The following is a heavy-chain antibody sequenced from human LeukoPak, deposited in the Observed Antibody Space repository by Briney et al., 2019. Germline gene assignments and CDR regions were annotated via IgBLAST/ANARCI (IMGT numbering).Heavy chain of an antibody. V-gene: IGHV3-21*01. CDR3: ARAHGAGGLGYQYMDV. D-gene: IGHD2-2*01. Sequence: GGSLRLSCEVSGFTFNSYVMSWVRRAPGKGLEWVSSTSTSSSYIYYADSVKGRFTISRDNAKNSLFLQMNSLRAEDTAVYYCARAHGAGGLGYQYMDVWGKGTTVTISS. J-gene: IGHJ6*03. CDR2: TSTSSSYI. CDR1: GFTFNSYV.